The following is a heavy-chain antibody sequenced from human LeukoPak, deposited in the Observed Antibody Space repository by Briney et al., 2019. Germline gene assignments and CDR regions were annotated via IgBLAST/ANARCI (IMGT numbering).Heavy chain of an antibody. CDR3: AGRRYGSGSYSRFDY. J-gene: IGHJ4*02. V-gene: IGHV4-34*01. D-gene: IGHD3-10*01. CDR1: GGSFSGYY. Sequence: SETLSLTCAVYGGSFSGYYWSWIRQPPGKGLEWIGEINHSGSTNYNPSLKSRVTISVDTSKNQFSLKLSSVTAADTAVYYCAGRRYGSGSYSRFDYWGQGTLVTVSS. CDR2: INHSGST.